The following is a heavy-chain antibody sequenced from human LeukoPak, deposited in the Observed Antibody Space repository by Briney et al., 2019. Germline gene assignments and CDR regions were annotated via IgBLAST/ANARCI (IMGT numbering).Heavy chain of an antibody. CDR3: ARGEYSYGYHY. V-gene: IGHV1-2*02. Sequence: ASVKVSCKTSGYSFTVHYLHWLRQAPGQGLEWMGWIKPDSGATNFAQNFQGRVTMTSDTSINTAYMESSSLTSDDTAVYYCARGEYSYGYHYWGQGTLVTVSS. D-gene: IGHD5-18*01. J-gene: IGHJ4*02. CDR1: GYSFTVHY. CDR2: IKPDSGAT.